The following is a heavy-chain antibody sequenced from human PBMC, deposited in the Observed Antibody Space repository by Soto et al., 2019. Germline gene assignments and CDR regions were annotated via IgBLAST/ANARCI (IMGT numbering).Heavy chain of an antibody. Sequence: EVQLVESGGGLVQPGGSLRLSCAASGFTFSSYDMQWVRQATGKGLEWVSAIGTAGDTYYLGSVKGRFTISRENAKNSLYLQMNSLRAGDTAVYYCARSPPGGYHYSYGLDVWGQGTTVTGSS. V-gene: IGHV3-13*04. D-gene: IGHD3-22*01. CDR2: IGTAGDT. CDR1: GFTFSSYD. J-gene: IGHJ6*02. CDR3: ARSPPGGYHYSYGLDV.